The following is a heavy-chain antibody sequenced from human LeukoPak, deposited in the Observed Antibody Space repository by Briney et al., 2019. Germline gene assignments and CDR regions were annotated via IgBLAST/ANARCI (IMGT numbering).Heavy chain of an antibody. CDR1: GFTFSSYW. V-gene: IGHV3-7*03. CDR3: AKDVTAMVTWFDY. CDR2: IKQDGSEK. D-gene: IGHD5-18*01. J-gene: IGHJ4*02. Sequence: GGSLRLSCAASGFTFSSYWMSWVRQAPGKGLEWVANIKQDGSEKYYVDSVKGRFTISRDNAKNTLYLQMNSLRAEDTAVYYCAKDVTAMVTWFDYWGQGTLVTVSS.